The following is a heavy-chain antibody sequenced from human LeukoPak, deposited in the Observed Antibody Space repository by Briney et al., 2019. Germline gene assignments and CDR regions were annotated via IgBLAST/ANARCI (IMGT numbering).Heavy chain of an antibody. Sequence: PGWSLRLSCVASGFTFSSYAMSWVRQAPGKGLEWVSAISGSGGSTYYADSVKGRFTISRVNSKNTLYLQMNSLRAEDTAVYYCALEDYYDSSGQIQWGQGTLVTVSS. CDR3: ALEDYYDSSGQIQ. CDR2: ISGSGGST. J-gene: IGHJ4*02. D-gene: IGHD3-22*01. CDR1: GFTFSSYA. V-gene: IGHV3-23*01.